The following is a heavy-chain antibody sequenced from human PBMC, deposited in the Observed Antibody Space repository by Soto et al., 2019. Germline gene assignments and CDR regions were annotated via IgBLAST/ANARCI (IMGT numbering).Heavy chain of an antibody. V-gene: IGHV1-69*13. J-gene: IGHJ4*02. Sequence: SVKVSCKASGGTFSSYAISWVRQAPGQGLEWMGGVIPIFGTANYAQKFQGRVTITADESTSTAYMELSSLRSEDTAVYYCASNSGSSSSAFDYWGQGTLVTVSS. D-gene: IGHD1-26*01. CDR1: GGTFSSYA. CDR2: VIPIFGTA. CDR3: ASNSGSSSSAFDY.